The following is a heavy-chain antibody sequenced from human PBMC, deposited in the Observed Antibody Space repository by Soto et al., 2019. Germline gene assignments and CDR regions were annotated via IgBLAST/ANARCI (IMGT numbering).Heavy chain of an antibody. CDR1: GFTFSSYS. D-gene: IGHD6-13*01. V-gene: IGHV3-21*01. Sequence: RRLSCAASGFTFSSYSMNWVRQAPGKGLEWVSSISSSSSYIYYADSVKGRFTISRDNAKNSLYLQMNSLRAEDTAVYYCARDREQLVPYYGMDVWGQGTTVTVSS. CDR2: ISSSSSYI. CDR3: ARDREQLVPYYGMDV. J-gene: IGHJ6*02.